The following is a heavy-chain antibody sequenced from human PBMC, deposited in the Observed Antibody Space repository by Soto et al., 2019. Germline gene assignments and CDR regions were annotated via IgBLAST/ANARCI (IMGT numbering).Heavy chain of an antibody. Sequence: QVQLVQSGAEVKKPGSSVKVSCKASGGTFSSYTISWVRQAPGQWLEWMGRIIPILGIANYAQKFQGRVTITANKSTRTAYMELSSLISEETAVYYCARDNSTDYYYGMDVWGQGTTVTVSS. CDR2: IIPILGIA. CDR1: GGTFSSYT. J-gene: IGHJ6*02. CDR3: ARDNSTDYYYGMDV. D-gene: IGHD4-4*01. V-gene: IGHV1-69*02.